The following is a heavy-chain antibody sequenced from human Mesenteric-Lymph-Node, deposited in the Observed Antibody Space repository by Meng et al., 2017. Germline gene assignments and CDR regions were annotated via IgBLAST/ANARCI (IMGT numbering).Heavy chain of an antibody. D-gene: IGHD3-10*01. CDR1: GDSISTYY. Sequence: SETLSLTCTVSGDSISTYYWSWIRQPPGKGLEWVGYIYYTGSSNYNPSLESRVTISIDTSKNQFSLKLSSVTAADTAVYYCARDRTYYYGSGSNDAFDIWGQGTMVTVSS. CDR2: IYYTGSS. J-gene: IGHJ3*02. CDR3: ARDRTYYYGSGSNDAFDI. V-gene: IGHV4-59*12.